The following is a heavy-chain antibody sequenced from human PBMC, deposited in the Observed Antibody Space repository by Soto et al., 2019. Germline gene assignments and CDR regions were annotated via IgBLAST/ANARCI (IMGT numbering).Heavy chain of an antibody. V-gene: IGHV3-7*05. D-gene: IGHD3-10*01. CDR1: GFTFSSYW. CDR2: IKQDGSEK. Sequence: GGSLRLSCAASGFTFSSYWMSWVRQAPGKGLEWVANIKQDGSEKYYVDSVKGRFTISRDNAKNSLYLQMNSLRAEDTAVYYCARDRRYYYGSGSYVDYYYYGMDVWGQGTTVTVSS. CDR3: ARDRRYYYGSGSYVDYYYYGMDV. J-gene: IGHJ6*02.